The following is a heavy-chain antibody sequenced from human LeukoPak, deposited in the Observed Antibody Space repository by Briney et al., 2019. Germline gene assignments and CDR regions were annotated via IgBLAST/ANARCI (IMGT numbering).Heavy chain of an antibody. CDR3: VRAALAVDDYGDSGAFDYFDY. Sequence: PGGSLRLSCAASGFTFSSYSMNWVRQAPGKGLEWVSSISSSSSYIYYADSVKGRFTISRDNAKKSLYLQMNSLRVEDAAIYYCVRAALAVDDYGDSGAFDYFDYWGQGILVTVSS. J-gene: IGHJ4*02. CDR2: ISSSSSYI. V-gene: IGHV3-21*04. CDR1: GFTFSSYS. D-gene: IGHD4-17*01.